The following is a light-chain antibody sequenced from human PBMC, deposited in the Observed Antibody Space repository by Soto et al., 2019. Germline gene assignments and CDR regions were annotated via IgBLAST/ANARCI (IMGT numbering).Light chain of an antibody. V-gene: IGLV2-11*01. J-gene: IGLJ1*01. Sequence: QSALTQPRSASGSPGQSITISCTGTSSDVGGYNYVSWYQQHPAKAPKLIIFDVSKRPSGVPNRFSGSKSGNTASLTISGLRAEDEADYYCCSYVRRNTYVFGTGTKVTVL. CDR1: SSDVGGYNY. CDR3: CSYVRRNTYV. CDR2: DVS.